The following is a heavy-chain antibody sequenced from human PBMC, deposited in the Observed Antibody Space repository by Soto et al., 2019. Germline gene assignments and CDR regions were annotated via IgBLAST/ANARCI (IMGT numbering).Heavy chain of an antibody. D-gene: IGHD3-22*01. V-gene: IGHV3-23*01. CDR3: AKPFGTYYQWGAFDS. J-gene: IGHJ3*02. CDR2: ITGSAGST. CDR1: GFTFSSYA. Sequence: EVQLLESGGDLAQPGGSLRLSCEASGFTFSSYAMNWVRQAPGKGLEWVSAITGSAGSTYYADSVKGRFTISRDNSKNAMYLQMNSLRAEDTAVYYCAKPFGTYYQWGAFDSWGQGTMVTGSS.